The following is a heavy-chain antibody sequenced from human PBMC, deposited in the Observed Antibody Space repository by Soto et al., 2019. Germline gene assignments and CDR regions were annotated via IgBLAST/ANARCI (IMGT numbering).Heavy chain of an antibody. D-gene: IGHD1-1*01. J-gene: IGHJ3*01. CDR2: VYDADGK. Sequence: PGGSLRLSCAVVGMTVSGKKYVAWARQAPGKGLEWVSGVYDADGKYYADSVKGRFTTSRDSSKTIVYLEMNDLGPEDTAIYYCATWLQREHAYDVWGQGTTVTVSS. V-gene: IGHV3-53*01. CDR1: GMTVSGKKY. CDR3: ATWLQREHAYDV.